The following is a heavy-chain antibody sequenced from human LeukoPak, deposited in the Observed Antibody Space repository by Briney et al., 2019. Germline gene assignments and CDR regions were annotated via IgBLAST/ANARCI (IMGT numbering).Heavy chain of an antibody. CDR1: GFTFGSYA. V-gene: IGHV3-23*01. J-gene: IGHJ4*02. CDR2: ISGSGGST. Sequence: GGSLRLSCAASGFTFGSYAMSWARQAPGKGLEWVSAISGSGGSTYYADSVKGRFTISRDNSKNTLYLQMNSLRAEDTAVYYCASLGSGWYVGYWGQGTLVTVSS. D-gene: IGHD6-19*01. CDR3: ASLGSGWYVGY.